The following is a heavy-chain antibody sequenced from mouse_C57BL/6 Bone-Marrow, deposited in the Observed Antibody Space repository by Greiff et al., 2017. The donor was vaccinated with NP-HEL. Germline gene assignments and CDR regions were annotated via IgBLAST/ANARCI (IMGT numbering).Heavy chain of an antibody. D-gene: IGHD1-1*01. CDR2: INPYNGGT. CDR1: GYKFTDYY. J-gene: IGHJ2*01. Sequence: VQLQQSGPVLVKPGASVKMSCKASGYKFTDYYMNWVKQSHGKSLEWIGVINPYNGGTSYNQKFKGKATLTVDKSSSTAYMELNSLTSEDSAVYYCASEIYYYGSPYFDYWGQGTTLTVSS. V-gene: IGHV1-19*01. CDR3: ASEIYYYGSPYFDY.